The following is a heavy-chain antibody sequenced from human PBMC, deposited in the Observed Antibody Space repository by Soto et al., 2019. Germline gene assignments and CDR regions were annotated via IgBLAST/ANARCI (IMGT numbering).Heavy chain of an antibody. Sequence: GASVKVSCKASGFTFTSSAMQWVRQARGQRLEWIGWIVVGSGNTNYAQKFQERVTITRGMSTSTAYMELSSLRSEDTAVYYCAAPNGILSRHTDDFDIWGQGPMVTVSS. CDR3: AAPNGILSRHTDDFDI. J-gene: IGHJ3*02. CDR2: IVVGSGNT. D-gene: IGHD2-15*01. CDR1: GFTFTSSA. V-gene: IGHV1-58*02.